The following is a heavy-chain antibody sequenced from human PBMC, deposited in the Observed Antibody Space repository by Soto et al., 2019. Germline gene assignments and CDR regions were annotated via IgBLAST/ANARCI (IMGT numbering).Heavy chain of an antibody. CDR1: GFTFSSYA. V-gene: IGHV3-30-3*01. D-gene: IGHD2-2*01. CDR2: ISYDGSNK. Sequence: GGSLRLSCAASGFTFSSYAMHWVRQAPGKGLEWVAVISYDGSNKYYADSVKGRFTISRDNSKDTLYLQMNSLRAEDTAVYYCARDRVVPAATLGYYYYGMDVWGQGTTVNV. CDR3: ARDRVVPAATLGYYYYGMDV. J-gene: IGHJ6*02.